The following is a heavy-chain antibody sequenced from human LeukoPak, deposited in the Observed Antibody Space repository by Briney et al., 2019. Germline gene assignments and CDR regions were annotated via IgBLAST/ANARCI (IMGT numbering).Heavy chain of an antibody. CDR1: GFTFDEYG. V-gene: IGHV3-20*04. Sequence: GGSLRLSCAASGFTFDEYGMTWVRQAPGKGLEGVSGVSRNGGSTGYADSVKGRFTVSRDNAKNSLYVQMNSLRAEDAALYYCVRSITIFGVWGQGTLVTVSS. CDR3: VRSITIFGV. D-gene: IGHD3-3*01. J-gene: IGHJ4*02. CDR2: VSRNGGST.